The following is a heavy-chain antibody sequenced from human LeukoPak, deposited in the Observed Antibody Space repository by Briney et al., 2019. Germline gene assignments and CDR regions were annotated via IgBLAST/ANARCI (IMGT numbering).Heavy chain of an antibody. CDR1: GFTVSSYY. J-gene: IGHJ4*02. CDR2: IYSGGST. CDR3: ALHYYDSSGIDLGY. V-gene: IGHV3-66*01. Sequence: GGSLRLSCAASGFTVSSYYMSWVRQAPGKGLEWVSVIYSGGSTYYADSVKDRFTISRDNSKNTLYLQMNSLRAEDTAVYYCALHYYDSSGIDLGYWGQGTLVTVSS. D-gene: IGHD3-22*01.